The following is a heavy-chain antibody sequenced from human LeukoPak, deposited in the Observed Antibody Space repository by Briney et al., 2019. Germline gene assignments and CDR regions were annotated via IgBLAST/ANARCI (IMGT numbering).Heavy chain of an antibody. CDR3: ARDRVAAAGGGDAFDI. CDR1: GFTFSSYW. Sequence: GGSLRLSCAASGFTFSSYWMSWVRQAPGKGLEWVANIKQDGSEKYYVDSVKGRFTISRDNAKNSLYLQMNSLRAEDTAVYYCARDRVAAAGGGDAFDIWGQGTMVTVSS. D-gene: IGHD6-13*01. V-gene: IGHV3-7*01. CDR2: IKQDGSEK. J-gene: IGHJ3*02.